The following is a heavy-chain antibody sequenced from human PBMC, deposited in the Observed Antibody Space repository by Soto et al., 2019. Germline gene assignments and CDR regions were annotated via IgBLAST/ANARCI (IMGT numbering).Heavy chain of an antibody. CDR1: GGSFSGYY. V-gene: IGHV4-34*01. J-gene: IGHJ3*02. CDR2: INHSGST. CDR3: ARELGRWELLSALEI. D-gene: IGHD1-26*01. Sequence: QVQLQQWGAGLLKPSETLSLTCAVYGGSFSGYYWSWIRQPPGKGLEWIGKINHSGSTNYNPSLKIRVTISVDTSKNQYPLKLSSVTAADTAGYSGARELGRWELLSALEIWDQETMVTVSS.